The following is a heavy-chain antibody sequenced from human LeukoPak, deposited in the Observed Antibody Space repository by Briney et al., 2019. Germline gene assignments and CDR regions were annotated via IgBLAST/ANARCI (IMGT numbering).Heavy chain of an antibody. CDR2: IYYSGST. D-gene: IGHD3-9*01. V-gene: IGHV4-39*01. J-gene: IGHJ2*01. CDR3: ARREYVDWLRDWYFYL. CDR1: GGSISSSSYY. Sequence: SETLSLTCTVSGGSISSSSYYWGWIRQPPGKGLEWIGSIYYSGSTYYNPSVKSRVTISVDTSKNQFSLKLSSVTAADTAVYYCARREYVDWLRDWYFYLCGRGTLVTVSS.